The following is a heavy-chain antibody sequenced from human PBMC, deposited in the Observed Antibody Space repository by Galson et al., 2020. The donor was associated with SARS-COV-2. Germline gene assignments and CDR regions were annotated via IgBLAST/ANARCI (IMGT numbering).Heavy chain of an antibody. CDR1: GFAFSDYA. CDR2: ISFDGRNK. D-gene: IGHD2-21*01. Sequence: GGSLRLSCEASGFAFSDYAMNWVRQAPGKGLEWVAIISFDGRNKQFAASVRGRFTISRDNFENTVFLQMNSLRVEDMAVYYCARDLYNPVVAGAGGGCDGWCQGSLGIVSS. J-gene: IGHJ4*02. CDR3: ARDLYNPVVAGAGGGCDG. V-gene: IGHV3-30*04.